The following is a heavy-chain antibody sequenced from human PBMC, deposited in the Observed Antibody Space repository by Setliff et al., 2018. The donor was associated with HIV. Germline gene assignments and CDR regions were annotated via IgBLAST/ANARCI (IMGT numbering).Heavy chain of an antibody. D-gene: IGHD3-3*01. CDR1: GFTFSSYS. CDR2: ISSGGEIM. Sequence: GGSLRLSCAASGFTFSSYSMNWVRQAPGKGLGWVSAISSGGEIMFYADSVKGRFTISRDNAKNSLYLQMNSLRAEDTAVYYCARVNDFWTAYKPFDYWGQGTLVTVPQ. V-gene: IGHV3-21*01. J-gene: IGHJ4*02. CDR3: ARVNDFWTAYKPFDY.